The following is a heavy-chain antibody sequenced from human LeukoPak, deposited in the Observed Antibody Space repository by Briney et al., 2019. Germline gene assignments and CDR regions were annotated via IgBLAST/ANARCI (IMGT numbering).Heavy chain of an antibody. D-gene: IGHD3-16*02. V-gene: IGHV1-2*04. CDR2: INPNSGGT. CDR3: ARGTPGSYLGY. J-gene: IGHJ4*02. CDR1: GYTFSGYA. Sequence: ASVKVSCKASGYTFSGYAMHWVRQAPGQRLEWMGWINPNSGGTNYAQKFKGWVTLTRDTSINTTYMELSRLASDVTAVYFCARGTPGSYLGYWGQGTLVTVSS.